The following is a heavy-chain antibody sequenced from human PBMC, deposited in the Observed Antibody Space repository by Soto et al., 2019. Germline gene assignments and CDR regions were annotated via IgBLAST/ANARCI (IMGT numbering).Heavy chain of an antibody. V-gene: IGHV5-51*01. CDR3: ARQRAARRMDAFDI. J-gene: IGHJ3*02. CDR1: GYSFTTYW. D-gene: IGHD6-6*01. Sequence: GESLKISCKGSGYSFTTYWIGWVRQMPGKGLEWMGVIYPGDSDTRYSPSFQGQVTISADKSISTAYLQWSSLKASDTALFFCARQRAARRMDAFDIWGQGTMVTVSS. CDR2: IYPGDSDT.